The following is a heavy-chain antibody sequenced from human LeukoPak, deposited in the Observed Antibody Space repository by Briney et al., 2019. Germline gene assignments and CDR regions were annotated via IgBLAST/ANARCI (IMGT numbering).Heavy chain of an antibody. Sequence: ASVKVSCKASGYTFTGHYMHWVRQAPGQGLQWMGWINPNSGGTNYAQKFQGRVTMTTDTSTSTAYMELRSLRSDDTAVYYCARDPDGEVVVHYYMDVWGKGTTVTVSS. V-gene: IGHV1-2*02. CDR3: ARDPDGEVVVHYYMDV. D-gene: IGHD3-22*01. J-gene: IGHJ6*03. CDR1: GYTFTGHY. CDR2: INPNSGGT.